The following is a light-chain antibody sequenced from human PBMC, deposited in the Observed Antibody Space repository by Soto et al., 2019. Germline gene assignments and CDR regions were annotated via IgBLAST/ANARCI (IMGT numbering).Light chain of an antibody. CDR2: DVR. J-gene: IGLJ1*01. V-gene: IGLV2-14*01. CDR3: SSYTSSNTYV. Sequence: QSALTQPASVSGSPGQSITISCTGTSSDVGGYNYVSWYQQHPGKAPRLMIYDVRVRSSGVSNRFSGSKSGNKASLTISGLQAEDVADYSCSSYTSSNTYVFGTGTKVTVL. CDR1: SSDVGGYNY.